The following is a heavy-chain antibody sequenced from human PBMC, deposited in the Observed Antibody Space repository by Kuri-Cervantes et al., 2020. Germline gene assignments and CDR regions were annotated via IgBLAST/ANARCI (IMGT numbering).Heavy chain of an antibody. Sequence: SETLSLTCAVYGGSFSGYYWSWIRQPPGKGLEWIGYIYYSGSTNYNPSLKSRVTISVDTSKNQFSLKLSSVTAADTAVYYCARASRGNYYDSRGGGIDYWGQGTLVTVSS. CDR2: IYYSGST. CDR1: GGSFSGYY. J-gene: IGHJ4*02. D-gene: IGHD3-22*01. V-gene: IGHV4-59*01. CDR3: ARASRGNYYDSRGGGIDY.